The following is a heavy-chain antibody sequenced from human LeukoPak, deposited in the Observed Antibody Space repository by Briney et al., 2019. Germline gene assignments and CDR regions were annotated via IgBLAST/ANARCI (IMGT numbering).Heavy chain of an antibody. V-gene: IGHV4-59*12. D-gene: IGHD6-19*01. Sequence: SETLSLTCTVSGGSISRYYWTWIRQPPGKGLEWIGSIYYSGSTYFNPSLKSRVTISVDTSKNQFSLKLSSVTAADTAVYYCAREGGSGFDYWGQGTLVTVSS. CDR1: GGSISRYY. J-gene: IGHJ4*02. CDR3: AREGGSGFDY. CDR2: IYYSGST.